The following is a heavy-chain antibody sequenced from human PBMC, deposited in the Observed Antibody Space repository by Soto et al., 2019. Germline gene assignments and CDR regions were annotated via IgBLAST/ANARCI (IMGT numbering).Heavy chain of an antibody. CDR1: GSTFTSYG. J-gene: IGHJ6*03. CDR3: ARDTHYDFWSGWHTYYSYYYMDV. Sequence: ASVKVSCRASGSTFTSYGISLVRQAPGQGLEWMGWISAYNGNTNYAQKLQGRVTMTTDTSTSTAYMELRSLRSDDTAVYYCARDTHYDFWSGWHTYYSYYYMDVWGKGTTVSVSS. V-gene: IGHV1-18*01. CDR2: ISAYNGNT. D-gene: IGHD3-3*01.